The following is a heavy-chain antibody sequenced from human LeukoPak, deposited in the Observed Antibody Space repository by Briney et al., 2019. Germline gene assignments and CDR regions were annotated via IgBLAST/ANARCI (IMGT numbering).Heavy chain of an antibody. V-gene: IGHV1-18*04. CDR3: ARDSSRWQPLDY. D-gene: IGHD6-13*01. Sequence: ASVKVSCKASGYTFTSYGISWVRQAPGQGLEWMGRISAYNGNTNYAQKLQGRVTMTTDTSTSTAYMELRSLRSDDTAVYYCARDSSRWQPLDYWGQGTLVTVSS. J-gene: IGHJ4*02. CDR2: ISAYNGNT. CDR1: GYTFTSYG.